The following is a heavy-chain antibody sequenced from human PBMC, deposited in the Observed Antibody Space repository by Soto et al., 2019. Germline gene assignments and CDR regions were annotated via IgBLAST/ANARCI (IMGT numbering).Heavy chain of an antibody. D-gene: IGHD4-17*01. CDR3: ARDTKVTTLDY. CDR2: IYPSGST. V-gene: IGHV4-4*02. CDR1: GGSISSSNW. Sequence: QVQLQESGPGLVKPSWTLSLTCADSGGSISSSNWWSWVRQPPGKGLEWIGEIYPSGSTNYNRSLKSRVTLSVDKSKNQFSLKLSSVTAADTAVYYCARDTKVTTLDYWGQGTLVTVSS. J-gene: IGHJ4*02.